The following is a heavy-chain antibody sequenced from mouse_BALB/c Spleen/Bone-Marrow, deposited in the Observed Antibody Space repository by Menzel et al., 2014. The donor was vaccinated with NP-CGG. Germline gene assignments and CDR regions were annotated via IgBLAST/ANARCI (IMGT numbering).Heavy chain of an antibody. CDR1: GYTFTAPW. CDR3: ARDY. J-gene: IGHJ2*01. V-gene: IGHV1-7*01. Sequence: VKLMESGPALAPPGASVKLSCKASGYTFTAPWIPCIKLLLGQRLAWLGYLPPSTGYAEYNHHFKDKATLTVDKSSSTAYMQLSSLTSEDSAVYYCARDYWGQGTTLTV. CDR2: LPPSTGYA.